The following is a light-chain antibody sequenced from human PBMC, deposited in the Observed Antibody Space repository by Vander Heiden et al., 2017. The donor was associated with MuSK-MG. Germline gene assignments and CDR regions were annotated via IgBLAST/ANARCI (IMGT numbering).Light chain of an antibody. J-gene: IGKJ4*01. CDR2: GEA. CDR3: QQSLGT. CDR1: QSVSSSY. V-gene: IGKV3-20*01. Sequence: EIVLTQSPGTLSLSPGERATLSCRASQSVSSSYLAWYQQKPGQAPRLLIYGEASRATGITDRVSGSGSGTDFTRTISRLEPEDFAVEYGQQSLGTFGGGTKVEIK.